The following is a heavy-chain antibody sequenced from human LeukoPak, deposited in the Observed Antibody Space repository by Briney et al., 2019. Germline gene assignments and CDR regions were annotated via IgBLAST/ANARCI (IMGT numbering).Heavy chain of an antibody. CDR3: AREQAGYDPDAFDI. CDR1: GFTFSSYG. J-gene: IGHJ3*02. Sequence: GGSLRLSCAASGFTFSSYGVHWVRQAPGEGLEWVAFIRYDGSNKYYADSVKGRFTISRDNSKNTLYLQMNSLRAEDTAVYYCAREQAGYDPDAFDIWGQGTMVTVSS. CDR2: IRYDGSNK. D-gene: IGHD3-16*01. V-gene: IGHV3-30*02.